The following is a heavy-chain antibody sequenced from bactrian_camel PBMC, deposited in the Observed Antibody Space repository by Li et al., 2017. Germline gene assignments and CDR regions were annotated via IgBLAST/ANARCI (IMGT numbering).Heavy chain of an antibody. Sequence: HVQLVESGGGSVQAGGSLRLSCAVSGDTWCSHSKSWYRQAPGKEREFVSVIDSDGGITYADSVKGRFTISRDNAKNTVYLQMNNLQPEDTATYYCAEGRGSRGEHCYSLNYWGQGTQVTVS. CDR1: GDTWCSHS. CDR3: AEGRGSRGEHCYSLNY. CDR2: IDSDGGI. V-gene: IGHV3S55*01. J-gene: IGHJ4*01. D-gene: IGHD6*01.